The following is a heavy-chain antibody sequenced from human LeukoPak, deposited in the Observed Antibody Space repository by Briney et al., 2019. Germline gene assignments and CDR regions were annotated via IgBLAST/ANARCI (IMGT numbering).Heavy chain of an antibody. J-gene: IGHJ4*02. CDR2: TKQYGSEK. V-gene: IGHV3-7*01. D-gene: IGHD2-2*02. Sequence: GGSLSLSCAASGFTLISYWMSGVRKAPGKGLEWVANTKQYGSEKYYVDSVKSRFTISRDNAKNSLYLQMNSLRAKDTAVYYCARDDCSSTSCYTPLDYWGQGTLVTVSS. CDR1: GFTLISYW. CDR3: ARDDCSSTSCYTPLDY.